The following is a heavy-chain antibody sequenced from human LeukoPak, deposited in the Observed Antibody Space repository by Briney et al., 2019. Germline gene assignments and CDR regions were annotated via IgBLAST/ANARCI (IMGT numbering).Heavy chain of an antibody. CDR3: ARGRFITIFGVASNRFDP. J-gene: IGHJ5*02. CDR1: GYTFTSYD. D-gene: IGHD3-3*01. Sequence: ASVKVSCKASGYTFTSYDINWVRQATGQGLEWMGWMNPNSGNTGYAQKFQGRVTMTRNTSISTAYMELSSLRSEDTAVYYCARGRFITIFGVASNRFDPWGQGTLVTVSS. CDR2: MNPNSGNT. V-gene: IGHV1-8*01.